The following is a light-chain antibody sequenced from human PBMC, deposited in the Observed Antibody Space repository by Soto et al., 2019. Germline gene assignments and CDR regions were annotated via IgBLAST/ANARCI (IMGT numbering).Light chain of an antibody. V-gene: IGKV3-20*01. CDR3: QQYVNSPTWT. CDR2: GAS. Sequence: EIVLTQSPGTLSLSPGERATLSCRAIQTVSSSYLAWYQQKPGQAPRLLIYGASRRTTGIPDRFSGSGSGTDFTLTISRLEPEDLAVYYCQQYVNSPTWTFGQGTKVDIK. J-gene: IGKJ1*01. CDR1: QTVSSSY.